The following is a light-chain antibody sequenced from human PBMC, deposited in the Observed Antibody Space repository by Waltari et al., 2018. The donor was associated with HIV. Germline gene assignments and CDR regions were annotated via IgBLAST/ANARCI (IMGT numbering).Light chain of an antibody. CDR3: AAWDDTRVV. J-gene: IGLJ3*02. Sequence: QSVLTHPPSASGTPGQRVPISCSGSSSNIGSNYVCWYQQLPGTAPKLLIYRNNQRPSGVPDRFSGSKSGISGSLAISGLRSDDEADYYCAAWDDTRVVFGGGTKLTVL. CDR2: RNN. V-gene: IGLV1-47*01. CDR1: SSNIGSNY.